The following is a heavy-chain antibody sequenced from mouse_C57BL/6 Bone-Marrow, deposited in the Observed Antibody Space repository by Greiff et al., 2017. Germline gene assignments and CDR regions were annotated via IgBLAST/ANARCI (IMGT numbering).Heavy chain of an antibody. CDR3: ARPSYYSNWWVAWFAY. V-gene: IGHV5-4*03. J-gene: IGHJ3*01. D-gene: IGHD2-5*01. Sequence: EVKLVESGGGLVKPGGSLKLSCAASGFTFSSYAMSWVRQTPEKRLEWVATISDGGSYTYYPDNVKGRFTISRDNAKNNLYLQMSHLKSEDTAMYYCARPSYYSNWWVAWFAYWCQGTLVPVSA. CDR2: ISDGGSYT. CDR1: GFTFSSYA.